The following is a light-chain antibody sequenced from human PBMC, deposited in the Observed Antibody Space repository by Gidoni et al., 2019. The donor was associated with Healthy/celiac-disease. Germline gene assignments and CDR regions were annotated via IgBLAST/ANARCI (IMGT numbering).Light chain of an antibody. Sequence: DIQLTQSPSSLSASVGDRVTITCRASQGISNYLAWYQQKPGKVPKLLIYAASTLQSGVPSRFSGSGSGTDFTLTISSLQPEDVATYYCQKYNSAPRTFXQXTKVEIK. CDR3: QKYNSAPRT. J-gene: IGKJ1*01. V-gene: IGKV1-27*01. CDR2: AAS. CDR1: QGISNY.